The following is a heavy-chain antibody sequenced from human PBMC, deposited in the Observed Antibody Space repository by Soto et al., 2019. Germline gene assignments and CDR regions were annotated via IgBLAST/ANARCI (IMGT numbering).Heavy chain of an antibody. Sequence: GGSLRLSCAASGFTFSSYAMSWVRQAPGKGLEWVSAISGSGGSTYYADSVKGRFTISRDNSKNTLYLQMNSLRAEDTAVYYCAKGPTTFWQDYYYMDVWGKGTTVTVSS. V-gene: IGHV3-23*01. CDR3: AKGPTTFWQDYYYMDV. D-gene: IGHD3-3*01. CDR2: ISGSGGST. J-gene: IGHJ6*03. CDR1: GFTFSSYA.